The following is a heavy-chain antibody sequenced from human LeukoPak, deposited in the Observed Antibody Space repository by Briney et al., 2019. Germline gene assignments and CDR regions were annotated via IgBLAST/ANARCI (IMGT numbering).Heavy chain of an antibody. CDR3: ARDLMDSYYYGSGREPQLTFDI. CDR2: INPSGGST. D-gene: IGHD3-10*01. J-gene: IGHJ3*02. V-gene: IGHV1-46*01. Sequence: ASVKVSCKASGYTFTSYYMHWVRQAPGQGLEWMGIINPSGGSTSYAQKFQGRVTMTRDTSTSTVYMELSSLRSEDTAVYYCARDLMDSYYYGSGREPQLTFDIWGQGTMVTVSS. CDR1: GYTFTSYY.